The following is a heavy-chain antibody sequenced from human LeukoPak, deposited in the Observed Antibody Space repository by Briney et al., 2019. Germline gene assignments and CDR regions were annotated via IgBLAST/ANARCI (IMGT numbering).Heavy chain of an antibody. CDR1: GFIFNNAW. D-gene: IGHD5-18*01. CDR3: TTADDSL. V-gene: IGHV3-15*01. Sequence: PGGSLRLSCAASGFIFNNAWMNWVRQAPGKGLEWVGRIKSKTEGGTTDYAAPVKGRFTISRDDSKNTVDLHMYSLKDEDTAVYYCTTADDSLWGQGTMVTVSS. CDR2: IKSKTEGGTT. J-gene: IGHJ3*01.